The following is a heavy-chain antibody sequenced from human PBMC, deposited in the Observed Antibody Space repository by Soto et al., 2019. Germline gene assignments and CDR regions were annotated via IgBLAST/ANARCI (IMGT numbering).Heavy chain of an antibody. D-gene: IGHD2-8*01. CDR2: IFGLGYT. J-gene: IGHJ4*02. Sequence: QVQLQESGPRLVKPSETLSLTCTVSGDSMTNYYWAWIRQPAGKGLEWIGRIFGLGYTNYNPSLKSRVILSVDTSESQFSLKLTSVTAADTAVYYCVREVDYSDNNGHARFDYWGQGTVVSVSS. V-gene: IGHV4-4*07. CDR1: GDSMTNYY. CDR3: VREVDYSDNNGHARFDY.